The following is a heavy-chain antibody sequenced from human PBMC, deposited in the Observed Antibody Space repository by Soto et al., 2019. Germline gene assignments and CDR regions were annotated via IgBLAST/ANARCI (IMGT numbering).Heavy chain of an antibody. D-gene: IGHD4-17*01. CDR3: ARALTTVTLFDP. J-gene: IGHJ5*02. Sequence: SETLSLTCTVSGGSIGSGDYYWSWIRQPPGKGLEWIGYIYYSGSTYYNPSLKSRVTISVDTSKNQFSLKLSSVTAADTAVYYCARALTTVTLFDPWGQGTLVTVSS. V-gene: IGHV4-30-4*01. CDR1: GGSIGSGDYY. CDR2: IYYSGST.